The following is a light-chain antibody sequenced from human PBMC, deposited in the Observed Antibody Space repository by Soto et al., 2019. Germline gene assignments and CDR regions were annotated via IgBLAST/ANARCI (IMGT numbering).Light chain of an antibody. CDR3: QKYNSALGIT. J-gene: IGKJ3*01. V-gene: IGKV1-27*01. CDR2: AAS. CDR1: QGISNY. Sequence: DIQMTQSPSSLSASVGDRVTITCRASQGISNYLAWYQQKPGKVPKLLIYAASTLQSGVPSRFSGSGSGTDFTLTISSLQPEDVATYYCQKYNSALGITFGPETKVDIK.